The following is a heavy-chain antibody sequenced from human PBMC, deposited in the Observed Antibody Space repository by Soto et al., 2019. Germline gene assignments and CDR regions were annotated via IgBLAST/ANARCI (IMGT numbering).Heavy chain of an antibody. D-gene: IGHD6-19*01. J-gene: IGHJ5*02. CDR3: ARVGSLAVAGDNWFDP. CDR2: TYYRSKWYN. Sequence: SQTLSLTCAISGDSVSSNSAAWNWIRQSPSRGLEWLGRTYYRSKWYNDYTVSVKSRITLNPDTSKNKVSQQMNSVTPEDTAVYYCARVGSLAVAGDNWFDPWGQGTLVTVSS. V-gene: IGHV6-1*01. CDR1: GDSVSSNSAA.